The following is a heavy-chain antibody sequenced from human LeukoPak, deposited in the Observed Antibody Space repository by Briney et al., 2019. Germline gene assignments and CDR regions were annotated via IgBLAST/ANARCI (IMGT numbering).Heavy chain of an antibody. CDR1: GGSISSYY. CDR3: ARGVGRAIAVAGTGAFDI. V-gene: IGHV4-59*12. J-gene: IGHJ3*02. Sequence: PSETLSLTCTVSGGSISSYYWSWIRQPPGKGLEWIGYIYYSGSTNYNPSLKSRVTISVDTSKNQFSLKPSSVTAADTAVYYCARGVGRAIAVAGTGAFDIWGQGTMVTVSS. D-gene: IGHD6-19*01. CDR2: IYYSGST.